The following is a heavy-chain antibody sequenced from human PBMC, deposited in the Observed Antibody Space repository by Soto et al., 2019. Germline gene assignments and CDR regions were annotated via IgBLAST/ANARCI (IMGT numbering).Heavy chain of an antibody. V-gene: IGHV1-69*02. D-gene: IGHD3-10*01. J-gene: IGHJ4*02. CDR3: ATSYGSGYRAFDY. CDR1: GDTFSSYT. Sequence: QVQLVQSGAELKKPGSSVKVSCKASGDTFSSYTINWVRQAPGLGLEWMGRVNPILSMSNYAQKFQGRVTMTADKSTSTAYMELRSLRSEDTAFYYCATSYGSGYRAFDYWGQGALVTVSS. CDR2: VNPILSMS.